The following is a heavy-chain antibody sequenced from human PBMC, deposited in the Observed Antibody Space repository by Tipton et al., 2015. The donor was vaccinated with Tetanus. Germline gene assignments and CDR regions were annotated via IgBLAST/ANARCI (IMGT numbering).Heavy chain of an antibody. V-gene: IGHV4-59*01. J-gene: IGHJ4*02. CDR2: IYYSGST. Sequence: LRLSCTVSGGSISSYYWSWIRQPPGKGLEWIGYIYYSGSTNYNPSLKSRVTISVDTSKNQFSLKLSSVTAADTAVYYCARAAGFLGLTHDFWGRGTLVSVSS. CDR3: ARAAGFLGLTHDF. CDR1: GGSISSYY. D-gene: IGHD2/OR15-2a*01.